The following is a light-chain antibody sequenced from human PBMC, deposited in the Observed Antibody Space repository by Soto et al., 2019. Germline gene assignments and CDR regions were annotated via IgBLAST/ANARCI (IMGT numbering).Light chain of an antibody. J-gene: IGKJ2*01. CDR3: QQSYTTPYT. CDR1: QSISNF. CDR2: AAS. V-gene: IGKV1-39*01. Sequence: DIQMTQSPSSLSASVGDRVTITCRASQSISNFLNWYQQKPGKAPELLIYAASSLHSGVPSRFSCSGSWTNFTLTISSLQPEDFATYSCQQSYTTPYTFGQGTKLEIK.